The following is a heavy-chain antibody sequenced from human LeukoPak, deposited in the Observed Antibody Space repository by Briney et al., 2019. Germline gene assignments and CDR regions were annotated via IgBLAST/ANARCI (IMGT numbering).Heavy chain of an antibody. CDR1: GYTFTSYD. Sequence: ASVKVSCKASGYTFTSYDINWVRQATGQGLEWMGWMNPNSGNTGYARKFQGRVTMTRNTSITTAYMELSSLRSEDTAVCYCARGERSGSLVGPWGQGTLVTVSS. CDR3: ARGERSGSLVGP. D-gene: IGHD3-3*01. CDR2: MNPNSGNT. J-gene: IGHJ5*02. V-gene: IGHV1-8*01.